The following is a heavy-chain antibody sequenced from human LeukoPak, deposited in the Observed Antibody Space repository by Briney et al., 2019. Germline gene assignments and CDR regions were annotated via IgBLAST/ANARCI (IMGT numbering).Heavy chain of an antibody. CDR3: VRLPHSSGWSYLDY. CDR1: GFTFRSYW. V-gene: IGHV3-74*01. D-gene: IGHD6-19*01. J-gene: IGHJ4*02. Sequence: TGGSLRLSCAASGFTFRSYWMHWVRQAPGKGLVWVSRINSDGSSTSYADSVKGRSTISRDNAKNTLYLQMNSLRAEDTAVYYCVRLPHSSGWSYLDYWGQGTLVTVSS. CDR2: INSDGSST.